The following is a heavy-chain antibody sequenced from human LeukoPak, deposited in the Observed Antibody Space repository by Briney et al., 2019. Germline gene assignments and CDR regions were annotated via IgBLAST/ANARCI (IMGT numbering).Heavy chain of an antibody. V-gene: IGHV3-48*01. D-gene: IGHD5-24*01. CDR1: GFTFSDYS. J-gene: IGHJ4*02. CDR2: IGISSGNT. CDR3: ARDYKYAFDN. Sequence: GSLRLSCAASGFTFSDYSMNWVRQAPGKGLEWISYIGISSGNTKYADSVKRRFTISGDKAKNSLYLQMNSLRVEDTAVYYCARDYKYAFDNWGQGTLVTVSS.